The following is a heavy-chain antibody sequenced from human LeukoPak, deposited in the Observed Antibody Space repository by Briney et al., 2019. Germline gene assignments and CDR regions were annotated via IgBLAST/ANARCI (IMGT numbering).Heavy chain of an antibody. CDR1: GGSISSYY. V-gene: IGHV4-59*01. D-gene: IGHD6-13*01. J-gene: IGHJ5*02. CDR2: ICYSGST. CDR3: ASSGSSWIPNWFDP. Sequence: SETLSLTCTVSGGSISSYYWSWIRQPPGKGLEWIGYICYSGSTNYNPSLKSRVTISVDTSKNQFSLKLSSVTAADTAVYYCASSGSSWIPNWFDPWGQGTLVTVSS.